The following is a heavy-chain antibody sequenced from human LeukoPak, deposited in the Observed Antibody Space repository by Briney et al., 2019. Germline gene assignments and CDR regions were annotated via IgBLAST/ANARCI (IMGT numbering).Heavy chain of an antibody. V-gene: IGHV3-30-3*01. CDR3: AKDILAAGLFFDY. Sequence: GGSLRLSCAASGFTFSSYAMHWVRQAPGKGLEWVAVISYDGSNKYYADSVKGRFTISRDNSKNTLYLQMNSLRAEDTAVYYCAKDILAAGLFFDYWGQGTLVTVSS. CDR1: GFTFSSYA. D-gene: IGHD6-13*01. CDR2: ISYDGSNK. J-gene: IGHJ4*02.